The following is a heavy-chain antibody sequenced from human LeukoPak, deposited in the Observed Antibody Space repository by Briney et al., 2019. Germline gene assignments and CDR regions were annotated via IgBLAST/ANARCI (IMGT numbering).Heavy chain of an antibody. Sequence: SQTLSLTCAISGDSVSSSTAAWNWIRQSPSRGLEWLGRTYYRSKWYNDYALSVKSRITINPDTSMNQFSLQLNSVTPEDTAIYYCARDVGFDFDYWGQGTLVTASS. CDR2: TYYRSKWYN. CDR1: GDSVSSSTAA. D-gene: IGHD3-10*01. V-gene: IGHV6-1*01. CDR3: ARDVGFDFDY. J-gene: IGHJ4*02.